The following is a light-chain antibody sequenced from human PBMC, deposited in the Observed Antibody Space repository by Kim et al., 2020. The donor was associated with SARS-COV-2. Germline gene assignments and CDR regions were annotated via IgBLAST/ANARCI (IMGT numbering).Light chain of an antibody. V-gene: IGKV1-16*02. Sequence: ASVGDRFTITCRASQDISNILAWFQQKPGKAPQSLIYAASSLRSGVPSKFSVSGSGTDFALTITSLQPVDFATYYCQQYKSFPITFGQGTRLEIK. CDR3: QQYKSFPIT. J-gene: IGKJ5*01. CDR1: QDISNI. CDR2: AAS.